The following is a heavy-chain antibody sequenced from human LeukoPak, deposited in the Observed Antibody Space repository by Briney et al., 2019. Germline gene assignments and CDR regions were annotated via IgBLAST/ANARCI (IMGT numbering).Heavy chain of an antibody. J-gene: IGHJ6*03. V-gene: IGHV3-23*01. CDR1: GFTFSNYG. CDR2: ISGSGGST. CDR3: AKARGPYYYYMDV. Sequence: GGSLRLSCAVSGFTFSNYGMTWVRQAPGKGLEWVSEISGSGGSTDYADSVKGRFTISRDNPKNTLYLQMNSLRAEDTAVYYCAKARGPYYYYMDVWGKGTTVTISS.